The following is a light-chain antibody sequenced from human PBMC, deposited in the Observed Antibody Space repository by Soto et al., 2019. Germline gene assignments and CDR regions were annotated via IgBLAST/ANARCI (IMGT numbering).Light chain of an antibody. J-gene: IGKJ5*01. CDR2: AAS. Sequence: AVQMTQSPSSLSASVGDRVTITCWASQGIRNDLGWYQQKPGKAPKLLIYAASSLQSGVPSGFSGSGSGTDFTLTISSLQPEDFATYYCLQDYNYPLTFGQGTRLEIK. V-gene: IGKV1-6*01. CDR3: LQDYNYPLT. CDR1: QGIRND.